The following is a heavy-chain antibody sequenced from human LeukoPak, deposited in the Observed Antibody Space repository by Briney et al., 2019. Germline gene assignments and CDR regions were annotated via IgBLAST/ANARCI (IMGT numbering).Heavy chain of an antibody. CDR2: TKQDGSEK. V-gene: IGHV3-7*03. D-gene: IGHD2-2*01. CDR1: GFTFSSYW. CDR3: ARMDVVPAAGIPGMDV. Sequence: GVSLRLSCAASGFTFSSYWMSWVPQAPGKGLEGVANTKQDGSEKYYVDSVKGRFTISRDNAKNSLYLQMNSLRAEDTAVYYCARMDVVPAAGIPGMDVWGKGTTVTVSS. J-gene: IGHJ6*04.